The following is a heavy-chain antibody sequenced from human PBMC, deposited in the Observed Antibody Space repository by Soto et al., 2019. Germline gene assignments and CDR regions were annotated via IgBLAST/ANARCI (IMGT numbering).Heavy chain of an antibody. J-gene: IGHJ6*02. Sequence: GESLKISCKGSGYSFTSYWIGWVRQMPGKGLEWVGIIYPGDSDTRYSPSFQGQVTISADKSISTAYLQWSSLKASDTAMYYCARQAVAVAGVYYYYGMDVWGQGTTVTVS. CDR2: IYPGDSDT. D-gene: IGHD6-19*01. CDR1: GYSFTSYW. V-gene: IGHV5-51*01. CDR3: ARQAVAVAGVYYYYGMDV.